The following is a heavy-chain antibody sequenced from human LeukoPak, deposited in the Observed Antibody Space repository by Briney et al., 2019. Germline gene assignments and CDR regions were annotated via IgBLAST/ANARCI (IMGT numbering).Heavy chain of an antibody. CDR1: GGSISDYY. CDR2: IYYSGST. Sequence: SETLSLTCTVSGGSISDYYWSWIRQPPGKGLEWIGYIYYSGSTNYNPSLKSRVTMSVDTSKNQFSLKLSSVTAADTAVYYCARESWDYYYMDVWGKGTTVTVSS. V-gene: IGHV4-59*12. D-gene: IGHD6-13*01. J-gene: IGHJ6*03. CDR3: ARESWDYYYMDV.